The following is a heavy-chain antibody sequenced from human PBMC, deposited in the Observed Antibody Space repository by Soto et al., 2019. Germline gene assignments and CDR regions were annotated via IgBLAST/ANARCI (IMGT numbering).Heavy chain of an antibody. CDR1: GDSISSSDW. D-gene: IGHD5-18*01. CDR2: IFHSGST. J-gene: IGHJ4*02. CDR3: ARYSNSTFDY. V-gene: IGHV4-4*02. Sequence: QVQLQESGPGLVKPSETLSLTCAVSGDSISSSDWWSWVRQPPGKGLQWIGEIFHSGSTNYSPSLKSRATISIDTSKNQFSLDLTSVTAADTAVYYCARYSNSTFDYWGLGTLVTVSS.